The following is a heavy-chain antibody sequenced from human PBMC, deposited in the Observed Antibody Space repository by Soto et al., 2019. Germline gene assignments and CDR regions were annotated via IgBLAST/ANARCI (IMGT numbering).Heavy chain of an antibody. CDR2: INHSGST. CDR3: ARTKGKGYYGMDV. J-gene: IGHJ6*02. D-gene: IGHD2-8*01. V-gene: IGHV4-59*11. Sequence: SETLSLTCTVSGGSMSSSHYWTWIRQSPGKGLEWIGYINHSGSTNYNPSLKSRVTISVDTSKNQFSLKLSSVTAADTAVYYCARTKGKGYYGMDVWGQGTTVTVSS. CDR1: GGSMSSSHY.